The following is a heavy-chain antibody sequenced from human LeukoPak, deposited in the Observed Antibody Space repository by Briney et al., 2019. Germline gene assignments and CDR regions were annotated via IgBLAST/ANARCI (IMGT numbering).Heavy chain of an antibody. J-gene: IGHJ4*02. CDR2: IYPGDSDT. CDR1: GYSFTSYW. Sequence: KPGESLKISCKGSGYSFTSYWIGWVRQMPGKGLEWMGIIYPGDSDTRYSPSFQGQVTNTADKSISTAYLQWSSLKASDTAMYYCARSREFAVDIDYWGQGTLATVSS. D-gene: IGHD3-10*01. CDR3: ARSREFAVDIDY. V-gene: IGHV5-51*01.